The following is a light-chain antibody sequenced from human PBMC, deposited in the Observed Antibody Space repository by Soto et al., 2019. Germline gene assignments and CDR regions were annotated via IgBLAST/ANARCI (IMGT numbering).Light chain of an antibody. CDR1: SSDVGGYNH. J-gene: IGLJ1*01. CDR2: ELR. Sequence: QSALTQPASVSGSPGQSITISCTGTSSDVGGYNHVSWYQQYPGKAPKVIIYELRNRPSGISNRFSGSKSGNTASLTISGLQAEDEADYYCSSYTSSSTLLDVFGTGTKLTVL. CDR3: SSYTSSSTLLDV. V-gene: IGLV2-14*01.